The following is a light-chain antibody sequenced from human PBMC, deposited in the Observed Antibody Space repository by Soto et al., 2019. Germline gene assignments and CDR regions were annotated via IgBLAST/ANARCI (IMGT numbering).Light chain of an antibody. CDR3: QQYSTWPPKYT. CDR2: RAS. Sequence: EIVMTQSPATLSVSPGVRATLSCRASQSINNYLAWYQQRPGQPPRLLIYRASTRATGIPDRFSGSGSRTEFSLTISSLQSEDFAVYYCQQYSTWPPKYTFGPGTKLEI. CDR1: QSINNY. J-gene: IGKJ2*01. V-gene: IGKV3-15*01.